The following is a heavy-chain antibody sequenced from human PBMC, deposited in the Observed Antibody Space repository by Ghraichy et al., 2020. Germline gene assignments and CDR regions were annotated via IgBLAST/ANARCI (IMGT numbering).Heavy chain of an antibody. D-gene: IGHD2-2*01. CDR2: ISGYGGTT. CDR1: GFTFSTYT. CDR3: VKDRTSSVPPYHFDY. Sequence: GGSLRLSCSASGFTFSTYTMHWVRQAPGKGLEYVSGISGYGGTTKYADSVKGRFTISRDNSKNTLHLQMNSLRGDDTAVYYCVKDRTSSVPPYHFDYWGQGTLVTVSS. J-gene: IGHJ4*02. V-gene: IGHV3-64D*09.